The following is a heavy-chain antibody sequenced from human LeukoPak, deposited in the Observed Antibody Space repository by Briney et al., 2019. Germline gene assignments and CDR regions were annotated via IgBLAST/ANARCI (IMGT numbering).Heavy chain of an antibody. D-gene: IGHD3-22*01. V-gene: IGHV1-18*01. Sequence: ASVKVSCKASGYTFTSYGISWVRQAPGQGLEWMGWISAYNGNTNYAQKLQGRVTMTTDTSTSTAYMELRSLRSDDTAVYYCARDAHYDSSGYYAYWGQGTLVTVSS. J-gene: IGHJ4*02. CDR2: ISAYNGNT. CDR3: ARDAHYDSSGYYAY. CDR1: GYTFTSYG.